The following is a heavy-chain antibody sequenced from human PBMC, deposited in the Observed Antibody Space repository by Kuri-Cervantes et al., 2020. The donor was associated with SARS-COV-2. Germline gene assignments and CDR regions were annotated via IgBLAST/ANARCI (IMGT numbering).Heavy chain of an antibody. D-gene: IGHD2-2*02. Sequence: GESLKISCAASGFTFSSCATHWVRQAPGKGLEWVAVISYDGSNKYYADSVKGRFTISRDNSKNTLYLQMNSLRAEDMAVYYCARGGHYCSSTSCYMPGDYWGQGTLVTVSS. J-gene: IGHJ4*02. CDR2: ISYDGSNK. CDR3: ARGGHYCSSTSCYMPGDY. V-gene: IGHV3-30-3*01. CDR1: GFTFSSCA.